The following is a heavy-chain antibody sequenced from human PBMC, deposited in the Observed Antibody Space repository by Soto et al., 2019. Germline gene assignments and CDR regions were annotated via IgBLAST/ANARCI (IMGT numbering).Heavy chain of an antibody. V-gene: IGHV4-61*01. Sequence: QVQLQESGPGLVKPSETPSLTCTVSGGSVSSGSYYWSWIRQPPGKGLEWIGYIYYSGSTNYNPSLKSRVTISVDTSKNQFSLKLSSVTAADTAVYYCARVGWEDDSSGSFDYWGQGTLVTVSS. J-gene: IGHJ4*02. CDR1: GGSVSSGSYY. CDR2: IYYSGST. CDR3: ARVGWEDDSSGSFDY. D-gene: IGHD3-22*01.